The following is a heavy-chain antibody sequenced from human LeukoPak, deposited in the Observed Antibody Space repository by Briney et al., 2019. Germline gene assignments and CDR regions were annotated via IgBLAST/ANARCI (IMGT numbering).Heavy chain of an antibody. CDR1: GGSINTYY. V-gene: IGHV4-59*08. J-gene: IGHJ4*02. Sequence: PSETLSLTCTVSGGSINTYYWSWIRQPPGKGLEWIGFIFHSGNTNYNPSLKSRVTISIDTPKNQFSLRLSSVTAADTAVYYCARRYSGYSGAPIYFDFWGQRIPVTVSS. D-gene: IGHD5-12*01. CDR2: IFHSGNT. CDR3: ARRYSGYSGAPIYFDF.